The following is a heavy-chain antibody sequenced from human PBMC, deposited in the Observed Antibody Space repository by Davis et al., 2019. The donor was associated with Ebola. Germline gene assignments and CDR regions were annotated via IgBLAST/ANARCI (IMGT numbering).Heavy chain of an antibody. CDR3: ARGGYSYGFDY. Sequence: MPSETLSLTCAVYGGSFSGYYWSWIRQPPGKGLEWIGEINHSGSTNYNPFLKSRVTISVDTSKNQFSLKLSSVTAADTAVYYCARGGYSYGFDYWGQGTLVTVSS. CDR2: INHSGST. D-gene: IGHD5-18*01. V-gene: IGHV4-34*01. CDR1: GGSFSGYY. J-gene: IGHJ4*02.